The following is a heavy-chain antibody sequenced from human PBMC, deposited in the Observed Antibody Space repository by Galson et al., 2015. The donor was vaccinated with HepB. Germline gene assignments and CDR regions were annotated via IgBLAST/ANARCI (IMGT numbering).Heavy chain of an antibody. CDR3: ARDRYISSAQERLTSEGDGAFDI. J-gene: IGHJ3*02. V-gene: IGHV3-21*01. D-gene: IGHD6-6*01. CDR1: GFTFSSYS. Sequence: SLRLSCAASGFTFSSYSMNWVRQAPGKGLEWVSSIRSPSTYIYYADSVKGRFTISRDNAKNSLYLQMNSLRAEDTAVYYCARDRYISSAQERLTSEGDGAFDIWGQGTMVTVSS. CDR2: IRSPSTYI.